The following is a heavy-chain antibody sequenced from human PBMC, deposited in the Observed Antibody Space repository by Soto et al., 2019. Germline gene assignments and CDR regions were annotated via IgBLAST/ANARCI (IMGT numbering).Heavy chain of an antibody. J-gene: IGHJ4*02. Sequence: ASETLSLTCTVSGGSISSYYWSWIRQPPGKGLEWIGYIYYSGSTNYNPSLKSRVTISVDTSKNQFSLKLSSVTAADTAVYYCARVGSSIQYYFDYWGQGTLVTVSS. CDR2: IYYSGST. D-gene: IGHD2-15*01. V-gene: IGHV4-59*01. CDR1: GGSISSYY. CDR3: ARVGSSIQYYFDY.